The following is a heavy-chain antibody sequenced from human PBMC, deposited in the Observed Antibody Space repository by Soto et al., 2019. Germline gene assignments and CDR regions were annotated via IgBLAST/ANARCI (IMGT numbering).Heavy chain of an antibody. D-gene: IGHD3-10*01. CDR1: GYGFTTYG. CDR3: GRGSYGDY. V-gene: IGHV1-18*01. J-gene: IGHJ4*02. CDR2: ISAHNGNT. Sequence: QVHLVQSGAEVKKPGASVKVSCKGSGYGFTTYGITWVRQAPGQGLEWMAWISAHNGNTNYAQKLQGRVTVTRDTSTSTAYMELRSRRSDDTAVYYCGRGSYGDYCGQGALVTVSS.